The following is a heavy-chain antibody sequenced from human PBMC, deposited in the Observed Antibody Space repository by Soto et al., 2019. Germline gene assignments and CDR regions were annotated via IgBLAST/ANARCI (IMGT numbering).Heavy chain of an antibody. D-gene: IGHD2-21*02. CDR1: GYTFTSYD. V-gene: IGHV1-8*01. CDR2: VSPNSGYT. J-gene: IGHJ4*02. Sequence: QVQLVQSGAEVKKPGASVKVSCKASGYTFTSYDINWVRQAPGQGLEWMGWVSPNSGYTAYAQRFQGRVTMTRDKSISTAYMELTSLGSDDTAVYYCARGAAVTGDFWGQGTLDTVSS. CDR3: ARGAAVTGDF.